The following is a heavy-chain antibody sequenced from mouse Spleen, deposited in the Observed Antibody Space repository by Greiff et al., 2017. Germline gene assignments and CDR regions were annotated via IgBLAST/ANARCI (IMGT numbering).Heavy chain of an antibody. CDR3: TRDYYGKNLDY. D-gene: IGHD2-1*01. V-gene: IGHV6-6*02. CDR2: IRLKSNNYAT. CDR1: GFTFSNYW. J-gene: IGHJ2*01. Sequence: EVQLVESGGGLVQPGGSMKLSCAASGFTFSNYWMNWVRQSPEKGLEWVAEIRLKSNNYATHYAESVKGRFTISRDESKSSVYLQMNNLRAEDKGIYYYTRDYYGKNLDYWGQGTTLTVSS.